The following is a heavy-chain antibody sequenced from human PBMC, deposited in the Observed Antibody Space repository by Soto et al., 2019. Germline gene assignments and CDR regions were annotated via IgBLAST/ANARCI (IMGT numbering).Heavy chain of an antibody. Sequence: VRQEPGQGLEWMGRIIPILGIANYAQKFQGRVTITADKSTSTAYMELSSLRSEDTAVYYCAGGDLDSEYWGQGTLVIGSS. D-gene: IGHD3-3*01. CDR3: AGGDLDSEY. CDR2: IIPILGIA. J-gene: IGHJ4*02. V-gene: IGHV1-69*02.